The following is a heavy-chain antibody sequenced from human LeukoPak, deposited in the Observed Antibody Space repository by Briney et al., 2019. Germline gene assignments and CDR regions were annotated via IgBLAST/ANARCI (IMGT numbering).Heavy chain of an antibody. V-gene: IGHV4-4*02. D-gene: IGHD5-12*01. Sequence: SETLSLTCAVFGGSLNSNNWWNWVRPPPGKGLEWIGEIYHSGSTNYNPSLKSRVTISVDKSKNQFSLKLSSVTAADTAVYYCAREPGYSGFDYWGQGTLVTVSS. CDR3: AREPGYSGFDY. CDR1: GGSLNSNNW. J-gene: IGHJ4*02. CDR2: IYHSGST.